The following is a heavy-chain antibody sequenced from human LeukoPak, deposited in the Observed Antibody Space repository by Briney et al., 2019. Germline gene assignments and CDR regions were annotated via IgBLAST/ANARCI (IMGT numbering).Heavy chain of an antibody. CDR3: ARSPLWFGELLSTDY. Sequence: PGGSLRLSCAASGFTFSSYGMHWVRQAPGKGLEWVAVIWYDGSNKYYADSVKGRFTISRDNSKNTLYLQMNSLRAEDTAVYYCARSPLWFGELLSTDYWGQGPLVTVSS. D-gene: IGHD3-10*01. CDR2: IWYDGSNK. CDR1: GFTFSSYG. J-gene: IGHJ4*02. V-gene: IGHV3-33*01.